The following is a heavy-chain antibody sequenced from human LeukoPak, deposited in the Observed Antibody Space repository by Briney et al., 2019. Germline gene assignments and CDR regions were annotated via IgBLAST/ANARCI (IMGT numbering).Heavy chain of an antibody. Sequence: GGSLRLSCAASGLTFSNAWMSWVRQAPGKGLEWVGRIKSKTDGGTTDYAAHVKGRFTISRDDSKNTLYLQMNSLKTEDTAVYYCTTDGYCSGGSCPDYWGQGTLVTVSS. CDR3: TTDGYCSGGSCPDY. CDR1: GLTFSNAW. V-gene: IGHV3-15*01. J-gene: IGHJ4*02. D-gene: IGHD2-15*01. CDR2: IKSKTDGGTT.